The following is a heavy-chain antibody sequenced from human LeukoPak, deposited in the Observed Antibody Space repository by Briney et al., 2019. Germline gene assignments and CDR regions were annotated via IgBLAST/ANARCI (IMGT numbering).Heavy chain of an antibody. CDR1: GFTFSNYA. D-gene: IGHD4-17*01. CDR2: ISTNGGST. V-gene: IGHV3-64D*06. CDR3: VSTAQG. Sequence: GGSLRLSCSASGFTFSNYAMHWVRQAPGKGLEYVSAISTNGGSTYYADSVKGRFTISRDNSRNTLYLQMSSLSTEDTAVYYCVSTAQGWGQGILVTVSS. J-gene: IGHJ4*02.